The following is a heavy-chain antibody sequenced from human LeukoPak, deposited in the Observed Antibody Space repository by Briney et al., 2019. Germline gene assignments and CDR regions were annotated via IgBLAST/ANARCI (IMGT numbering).Heavy chain of an antibody. J-gene: IGHJ3*02. CDR2: IIPILGIA. Sequence: SVKVSCKASGGTFSSYTISWVRQAPGQGLEWMGRIIPILGIANYAQKFQGRVTITADKFTSTAYMELSSLRSEDTVVYYCASPRAFCSSTSCQTANGAFDIWGQGTMVTVSS. V-gene: IGHV1-69*02. CDR1: GGTFSSYT. D-gene: IGHD2-2*01. CDR3: ASPRAFCSSTSCQTANGAFDI.